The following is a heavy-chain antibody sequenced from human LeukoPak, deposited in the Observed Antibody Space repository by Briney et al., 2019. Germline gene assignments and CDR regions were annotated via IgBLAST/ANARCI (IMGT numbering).Heavy chain of an antibody. CDR3: ARDQGRGIWFGELIDAFDI. J-gene: IGHJ3*02. D-gene: IGHD3-10*01. V-gene: IGHV3-21*01. CDR2: ISSSSSYI. Sequence: GGSLRLSCAASGFTFSSYSMNWVRQAPGKGLEWVSSISSSSSYIYYADSVEGRFTISRDNAKNSLYLQMNSLRAEDTAVYYCARDQGRGIWFGELIDAFDIWGQGTMVTVSS. CDR1: GFTFSSYS.